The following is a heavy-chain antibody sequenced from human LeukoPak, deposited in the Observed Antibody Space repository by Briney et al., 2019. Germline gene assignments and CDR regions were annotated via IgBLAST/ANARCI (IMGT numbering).Heavy chain of an antibody. Sequence: GGSLRLSCTASEFHSYSLHWVRQAPGKGLEWVGVVSFGGRHKYHADSVKGRFTISRDNAKNTLSLQMNSLRAEDTAVYYCARGSGIITGIDEWGQGTLVTVSS. CDR3: ARGSGIITGIDE. V-gene: IGHV3-30*04. D-gene: IGHD6-25*01. CDR2: VSFGGRHK. CDR1: EFHSYS. J-gene: IGHJ4*02.